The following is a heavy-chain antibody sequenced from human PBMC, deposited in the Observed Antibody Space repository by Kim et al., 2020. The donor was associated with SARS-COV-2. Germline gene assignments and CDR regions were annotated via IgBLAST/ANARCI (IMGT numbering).Heavy chain of an antibody. D-gene: IGHD6-19*01. CDR3: ARRQCTSGWYHFDF. V-gene: IGHV3-74*01. CDR2: INGDGGTT. Sequence: GGSLRLSCAASGFTFSSHWMHWVRQAPGKGLEWVSSINGDGGTTSYVDSVKGRFTISRDNAKNTLYLQMNSLRAEDTAVYYCARRQCTSGWYHFDFWGRG. J-gene: IGHJ4*02. CDR1: GFTFSSHW.